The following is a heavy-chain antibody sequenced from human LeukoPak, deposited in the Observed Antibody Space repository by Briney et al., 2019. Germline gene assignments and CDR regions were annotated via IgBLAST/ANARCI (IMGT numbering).Heavy chain of an antibody. D-gene: IGHD3-16*01. Sequence: GGSLRLSCEASGFTFSTQGMSWVRQAPGKGLEWVASINHNGNVNYYVDSVKGRFTISRDNAKNSLYLQMSNLRAEDTAVYFCARGGGLDVWGQGATVTVSS. J-gene: IGHJ6*02. V-gene: IGHV3-7*03. CDR3: ARGGGLDV. CDR1: GFTFSTQG. CDR2: INHNGNVN.